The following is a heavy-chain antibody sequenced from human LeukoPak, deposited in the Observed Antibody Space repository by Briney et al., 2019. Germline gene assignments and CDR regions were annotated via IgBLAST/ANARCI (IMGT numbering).Heavy chain of an antibody. CDR2: ISYDGSNK. CDR1: GFTFSSYA. D-gene: IGHD2-2*01. J-gene: IGHJ4*02. CDR3: ASGYCSSTSCMELDY. Sequence: GGSLRLSCAASGFTFSSYAMHWVRQAPGKGLEWVAVISYDGSNKYYADSVKGRFTISRDNSKNTLYLQMNSLRAEDTAVYYCASGYCSSTSCMELDYWGQGTLVTVSS. V-gene: IGHV3-30-3*01.